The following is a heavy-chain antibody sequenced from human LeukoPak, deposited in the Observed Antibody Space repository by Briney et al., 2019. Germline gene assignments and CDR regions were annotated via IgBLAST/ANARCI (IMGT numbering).Heavy chain of an antibody. CDR2: ISAYNGNT. Sequence: ASVKVSCKASGYTFTSYGISWVRQAPGQGLEWMGWISAYNGNTNYAQKLQGRVTMTTDTSTSTAYMELRSLRSDDTAVYYCARVQPSYDFWSGYYGLFDYWGQGTLVTVSS. CDR3: ARVQPSYDFWSGYYGLFDY. CDR1: GYTFTSYG. J-gene: IGHJ4*02. D-gene: IGHD3-3*01. V-gene: IGHV1-18*01.